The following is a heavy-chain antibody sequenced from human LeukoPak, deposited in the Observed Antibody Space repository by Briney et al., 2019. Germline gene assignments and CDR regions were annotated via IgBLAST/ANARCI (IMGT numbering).Heavy chain of an antibody. CDR1: GGSISSSNW. V-gene: IGHV4-4*02. CDR2: IYHSGST. D-gene: IGHD6-19*01. Sequence: SETLSLTCAVSGGSISSSNWWSWIRQPPGKGLEWIGEIYHSGSTNYNPSLKSRVTISVDKSKTQFSLKLSSVTAADTAVYYCVRVGDSSGWYYYFDYWGQGTLVTVSS. J-gene: IGHJ4*02. CDR3: VRVGDSSGWYYYFDY.